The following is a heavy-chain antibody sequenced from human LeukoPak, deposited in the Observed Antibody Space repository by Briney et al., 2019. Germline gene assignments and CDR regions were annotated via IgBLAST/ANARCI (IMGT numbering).Heavy chain of an antibody. CDR3: ARDRYSYGYFDY. D-gene: IGHD5-18*01. CDR1: GFAFSSYS. Sequence: PGGSLRLSCAASGFAFSSYSFNWVRQAPGKGLEWVSYISGSSITIYYADSVKGRFTVSRDNAKKSVYLQMDSLRDEDTAVYYCARDRYSYGYFDYWGQGTLVTVSS. J-gene: IGHJ4*02. CDR2: ISGSSITI. V-gene: IGHV3-48*02.